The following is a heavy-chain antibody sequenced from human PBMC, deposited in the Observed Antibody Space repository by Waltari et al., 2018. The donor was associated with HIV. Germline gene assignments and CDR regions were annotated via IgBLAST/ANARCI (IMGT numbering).Heavy chain of an antibody. Sequence: QVQLQESGPGLVKPSQTLSLTCTVSGGSISSGSYYWSWIRQPAGKGLEWIGRIYTRGSTNYNPSHKRRVTISVDTSKNQFSLKLSSVTAADTAVYYCARYYCSGGSCSDYWGQGTLVTVSS. CDR2: IYTRGST. J-gene: IGHJ4*02. V-gene: IGHV4-61*02. CDR1: GGSISSGSYY. CDR3: ARYYCSGGSCSDY. D-gene: IGHD2-15*01.